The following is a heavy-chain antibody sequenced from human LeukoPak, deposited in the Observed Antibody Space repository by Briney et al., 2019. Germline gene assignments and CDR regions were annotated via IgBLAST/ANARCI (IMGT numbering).Heavy chain of an antibody. CDR2: IKQDGSEK. V-gene: IGHV3-7*01. CDR1: GFTFSSYW. Sequence: GGSLRLSCAASGFTFSSYWMSWVRQAPGKGLEWVANIKQDGSEKYYVDSVKGRFTISRDNAKNSLYLQMNSLRAEDTAVYYCARDLGKTMWELDSYWGQGTLVTVSS. J-gene: IGHJ4*02. CDR3: ARDLGKTMWELDSY. D-gene: IGHD1-26*01.